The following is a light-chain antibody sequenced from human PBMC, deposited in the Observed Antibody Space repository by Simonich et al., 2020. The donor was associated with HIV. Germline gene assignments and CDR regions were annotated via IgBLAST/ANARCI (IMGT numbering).Light chain of an antibody. V-gene: IGKV4-1*01. CDR3: QQYYTTPPT. CDR1: QSVSYSSNNKNY. Sequence: DIVMTQSPDSLAVSLGERATINCKSSQSVSYSSNNKNYLAWYQQKPGQPPKLRIYWASTRESGVPDRFSGSGSGTDFTLTISSLQAEDVAVYYCQQYYTTPPTFGQGTKVEIK. J-gene: IGKJ1*01. CDR2: WAS.